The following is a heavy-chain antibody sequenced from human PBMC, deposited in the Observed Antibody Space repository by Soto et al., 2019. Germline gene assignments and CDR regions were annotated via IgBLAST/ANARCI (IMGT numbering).Heavy chain of an antibody. D-gene: IGHD3-9*01. CDR3: ATAHYDILTGHNQFKYYYAIEV. V-gene: IGHV3-74*03. CDR1: GFTLNNYW. Sequence: GGSLRLSCAVSGFTLNNYWMHWVRQAPGEGLIWISRINTDGSTKMYADSVKGRFTISRDNAKNTVYLQMNSLRAEDTAVYYCATAHYDILTGHNQFKYYYAIEVWGQGTSVTVSS. CDR2: INTDGSTK. J-gene: IGHJ6*02.